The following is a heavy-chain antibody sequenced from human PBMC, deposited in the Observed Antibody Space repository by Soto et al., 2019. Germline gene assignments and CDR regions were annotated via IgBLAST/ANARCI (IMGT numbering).Heavy chain of an antibody. CDR2: ISSSSSTI. CDR3: ARTTSTVTAPFDY. D-gene: IGHD4-17*01. V-gene: IGHV3-48*01. CDR1: GFTLSSYA. J-gene: IGHJ4*02. Sequence: GGSLRLSCAASGFTLSSYAMSWVRQAPGKGLEWVSYISSSSSTIYYADSVKGRFTISRDNAKNSLYLQMNSLRAEDTAVYYCARTTSTVTAPFDYWGQGTLVT.